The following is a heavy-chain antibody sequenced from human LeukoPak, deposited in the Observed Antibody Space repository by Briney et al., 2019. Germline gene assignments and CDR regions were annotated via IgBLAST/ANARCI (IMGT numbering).Heavy chain of an antibody. J-gene: IGHJ4*02. CDR3: ARRVESSHGSSWYWLRFPHAYYFDY. V-gene: IGHV4-34*01. CDR2: INHSGST. Sequence: SETLSLTCAVYGGSFSGYYWSWIRQPPGKGLEWIGEINHSGSTNYNPSLKSRVTISVDTSKNQFSLKLSSVTAADTAVYYCARRVESSHGSSWYWLRFPHAYYFDYWGQGTLVTVSS. D-gene: IGHD6-13*01. CDR1: GGSFSGYY.